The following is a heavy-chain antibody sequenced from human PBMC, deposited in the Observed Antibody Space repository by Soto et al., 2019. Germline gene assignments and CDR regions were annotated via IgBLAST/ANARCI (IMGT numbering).Heavy chain of an antibody. CDR2: ISYDGNSK. J-gene: IGHJ6*02. V-gene: IGHV3-30*03. CDR1: RFTFTNFG. Sequence: AGGSLRLSCAGSRFTFTNFGMHWVRQAPGKGLEWVAYISYDGNSKFYADSVKGRFTISRDDSQNTLFLQMNSLRAEDTAVYYCATILTTVTPEEHYYYGFDVWGQGTTVTVSS. CDR3: ATILTTVTPEEHYYYGFDV. D-gene: IGHD4-17*01.